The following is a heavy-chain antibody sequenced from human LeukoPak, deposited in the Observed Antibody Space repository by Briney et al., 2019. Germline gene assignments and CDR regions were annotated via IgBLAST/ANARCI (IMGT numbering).Heavy chain of an antibody. J-gene: IGHJ4*02. V-gene: IGHV3-30-3*01. D-gene: IGHD3-22*01. CDR3: ARDSVESPTYYYDSSGPSGY. Sequence: GGSLRLSCAASGFTFSSYAMHWVRQAPGKGLEWVAVISYDGSNKYYADSVKCRFTISRDNSKNTLYLQMNSLRAEDTAVYYCARDSVESPTYYYDSSGPSGYWGQGTLVTVSS. CDR2: ISYDGSNK. CDR1: GFTFSSYA.